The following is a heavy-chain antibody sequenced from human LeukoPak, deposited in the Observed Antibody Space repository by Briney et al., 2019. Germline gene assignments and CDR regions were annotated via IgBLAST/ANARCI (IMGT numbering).Heavy chain of an antibody. V-gene: IGHV3-30*18. CDR1: GFTFTSYG. CDR2: ISYDGSNK. J-gene: IGHJ4*02. Sequence: SLRLSCVPSGFTFTSYGMHWVRQAPDKGLEWVAFISYDGSNKYYADSVKGRFTISRDNSTTTLYLQMNSLRAEDTAVYYCAKDRGSSGWYFDYWGQGTLVTVS. CDR3: AKDRGSSGWYFDY. D-gene: IGHD6-19*01.